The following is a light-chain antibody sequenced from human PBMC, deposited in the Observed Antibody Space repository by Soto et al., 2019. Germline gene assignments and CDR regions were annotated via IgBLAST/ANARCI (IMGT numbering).Light chain of an antibody. CDR2: DVS. J-gene: IGLJ1*01. CDR3: SSYTSSSTPDV. CDR1: SSDVGGYNY. V-gene: IGLV2-14*01. Sequence: QSVLTQPASMSGSPGQSITISCTGTSSDVGGYNYVSWYQQHPGKAPKLMIYDVSNRPSGVSNRFSGSKSGNTASLTISGLQAEDEADYYCSSYTSSSTPDVFGTGTKVTVL.